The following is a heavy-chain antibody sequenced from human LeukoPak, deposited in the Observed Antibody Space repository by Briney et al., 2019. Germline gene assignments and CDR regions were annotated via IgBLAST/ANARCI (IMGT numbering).Heavy chain of an antibody. D-gene: IGHD4-23*01. CDR2: IYPTNSDT. V-gene: IGHV5-51*01. CDR3: ARRDLGYNGNSPRFDF. J-gene: IGHJ4*02. Sequence: GESLKISCKGFGFRFTNYWIGWVRQMPGKGLEWVGIIYPTNSDTGYSPSLQGQVTISADKSINTAYLQWSSLKVSDTATYYCARRDLGYNGNSPRFDFWGQGTLVTVSS. CDR1: GFRFTNYW.